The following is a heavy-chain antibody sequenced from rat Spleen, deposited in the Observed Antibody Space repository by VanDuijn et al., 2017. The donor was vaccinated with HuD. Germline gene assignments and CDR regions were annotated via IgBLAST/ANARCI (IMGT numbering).Heavy chain of an antibody. J-gene: IGHJ3*01. Sequence: EVQLVESGGGLVQPGRSLKLSCAASGFTFSNYAMAWVRQAPAQGLEWVASITDSGDNTYYRDSVKGRFTISRDNARSTLYLQMDSLRSEDTATYYCARPGSDWAFVYWGQGTLVTVSS. CDR1: GFTFSNYA. V-gene: IGHV5S23*01. CDR3: ARPGSDWAFVY. D-gene: IGHD1-4*01. CDR2: ITDSGDNT.